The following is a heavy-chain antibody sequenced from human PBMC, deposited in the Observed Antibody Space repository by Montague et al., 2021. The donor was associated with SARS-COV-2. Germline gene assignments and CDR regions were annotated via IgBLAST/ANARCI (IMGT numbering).Heavy chain of an antibody. V-gene: IGHV4-31*03. CDR3: ARAKGLPVLMVYVMGAFDI. D-gene: IGHD2-8*01. Sequence: TLSLTCTVSGGSISSGGYYWGWIRQHPGKGLEWIGYIYDSGSTYYNPSLKSRVTLAVDTSKNQFSLKLSSVTAADTAVYYCARAKGLPVLMVYVMGAFDIWGQGTMVTVSS. CDR2: IYDSGST. J-gene: IGHJ3*02. CDR1: GGSISSGGYY.